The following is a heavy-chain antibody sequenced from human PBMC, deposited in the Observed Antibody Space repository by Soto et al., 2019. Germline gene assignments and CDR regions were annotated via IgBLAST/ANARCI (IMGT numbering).Heavy chain of an antibody. CDR3: ARVRDYLYWYFDL. V-gene: IGHV3-74*01. CDR1: GFTFSSYW. CDR2: INSDGSSP. D-gene: IGHD4-17*01. Sequence: PGGSLSLSCAASGFTFSSYWMHWVRQAPGKGLVWHSHINSDGSSPGYADSVKGRFPTSRDNAQNTLYLQMNRLRAADTAVYYCARVRDYLYWYFDLWGRGTLVTVSS. J-gene: IGHJ2*01.